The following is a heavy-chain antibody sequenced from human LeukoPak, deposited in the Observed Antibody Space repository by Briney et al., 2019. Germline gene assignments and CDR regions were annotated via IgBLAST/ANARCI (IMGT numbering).Heavy chain of an antibody. CDR3: AKAYYDFWSGPRLLSPNAFDI. CDR2: ISGSGGST. V-gene: IGHV3-23*01. Sequence: GGSLRLSCAASGFTFNSYAMSWVRQAPGKGLEWVSAISGSGGSTYYADSVKGRFTISRDNSKNTLYLQMNSLRAEDTAVYYCAKAYYDFWSGPRLLSPNAFDIWGQGTMVTVSS. CDR1: GFTFNSYA. D-gene: IGHD3-3*01. J-gene: IGHJ3*02.